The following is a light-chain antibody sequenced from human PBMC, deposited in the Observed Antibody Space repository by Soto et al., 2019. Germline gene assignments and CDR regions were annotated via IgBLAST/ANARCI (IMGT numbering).Light chain of an antibody. CDR3: QQYYSLPLT. CDR1: QSVLYNSDNKNY. J-gene: IGKJ4*02. CDR2: WAS. Sequence: DIVMTPCRDSLAVSLGERATVNCKSSQSVLYNSDNKNYLAWYQQKPGQPPKLLIYWASSRECGVPDRFSGSGSGTDFTLTISGLQAEDVAVYYCQQYYSLPLTFGEGTKVDIK. V-gene: IGKV4-1*01.